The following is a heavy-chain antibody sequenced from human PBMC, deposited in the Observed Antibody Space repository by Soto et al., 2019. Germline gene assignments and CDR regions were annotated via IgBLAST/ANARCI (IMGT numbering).Heavy chain of an antibody. Sequence: QVQLVQSGAEVKKPGASVKVSCKASGYTFTSYYMHWVRQAPGQGLEWMGIINPSGGSTSYAQKFHGRVTMTRDTSTSTGYMELSSLRSEDTAVYYCARGLISSGWDSYGMDVWGQGTTVTVSS. CDR3: ARGLISSGWDSYGMDV. D-gene: IGHD6-19*01. CDR2: INPSGGST. CDR1: GYTFTSYY. J-gene: IGHJ6*02. V-gene: IGHV1-46*01.